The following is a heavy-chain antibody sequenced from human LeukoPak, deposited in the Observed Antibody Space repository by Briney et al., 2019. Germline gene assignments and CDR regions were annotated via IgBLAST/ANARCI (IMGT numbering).Heavy chain of an antibody. CDR3: ATRAGSGYHYVDY. J-gene: IGHJ4*02. V-gene: IGHV4-34*01. D-gene: IGHD3-22*01. CDR2: INHSGST. Sequence: SETLSLTCAVYGGSFSGYYWSWIRQPPGKGLEWIGEINHSGSTNYNPSLKSRVTISVDTSKNQFSLKLSSVTAADTAVYYCATRAGSGYHYVDYWGQGTLVTVSS. CDR1: GGSFSGYY.